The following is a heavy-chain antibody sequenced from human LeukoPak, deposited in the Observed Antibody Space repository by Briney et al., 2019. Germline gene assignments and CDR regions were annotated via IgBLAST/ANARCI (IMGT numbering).Heavy chain of an antibody. D-gene: IGHD6-13*01. J-gene: IGHJ4*02. V-gene: IGHV3-21*01. CDR3: ARDGHMGSSWYAFDY. Sequence: GGSLRLSCAVSRFTFSSYSLNWVRQAPGKGLEWVSSISSSSSYIYYADSVKGRFTISRDNAKNSLYLQMNSLRAEDTAVYYCARDGHMGSSWYAFDYWGQGTLVTVSS. CDR2: ISSSSSYI. CDR1: RFTFSSYS.